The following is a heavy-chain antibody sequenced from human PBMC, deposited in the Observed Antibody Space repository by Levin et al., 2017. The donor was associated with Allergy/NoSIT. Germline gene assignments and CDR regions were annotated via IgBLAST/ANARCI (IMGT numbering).Heavy chain of an antibody. J-gene: IGHJ4*02. D-gene: IGHD2-2*01. CDR3: TRDIRGLFIVVVPAN. Sequence: GGSLRLSCTASGFTFGDYAMSWFRQAPGKGLEWVGFIRSTAYGGTTEYAASVKGRFTISRDDSKSIAYLQMNSLKTEDTAVYYCTRDIRGLFIVVVPANWGQGTLVTVSS. CDR1: GFTFGDYA. CDR2: IRSTAYGGTT. V-gene: IGHV3-49*03.